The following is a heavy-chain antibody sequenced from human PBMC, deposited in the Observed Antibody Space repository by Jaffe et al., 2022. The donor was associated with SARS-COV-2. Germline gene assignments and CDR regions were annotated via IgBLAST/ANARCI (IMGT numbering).Heavy chain of an antibody. J-gene: IGHJ4*02. V-gene: IGHV3-23*01. CDR3: AKLDTSGYYFDS. CDR1: GFTFNIYI. Sequence: EVQLLESGGGLVQPGESLRLSCAASGFTFNIYIMNWVRQAPGKGPEWVSGISSSGGTTYSADSVKGRLTISRDNSKNTVYLQMNSLRADDTAVYYCAKLDTSGYYFDSWGQGTLVTVSS. D-gene: IGHD3-22*01. CDR2: ISSSGGTT.